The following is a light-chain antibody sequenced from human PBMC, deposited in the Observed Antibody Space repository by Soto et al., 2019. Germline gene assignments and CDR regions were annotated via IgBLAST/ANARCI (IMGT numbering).Light chain of an antibody. CDR1: QSILYSPNNKNY. V-gene: IGKV4-1*01. CDR3: QQYYNAPQN. CDR2: WAS. Sequence: DIVMTQSPDSLAVSLGERATINCKSSQSILYSPNNKNYLAWCQQKPGQPPKLLIYWASTRESGVPDRFSGSGSGTDFTLTISSLQAEDVAVYYCQQYYNAPQNFGQGTKVEIK. J-gene: IGKJ1*01.